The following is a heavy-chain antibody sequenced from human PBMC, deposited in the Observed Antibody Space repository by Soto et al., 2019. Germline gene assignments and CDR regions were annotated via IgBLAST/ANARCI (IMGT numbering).Heavy chain of an antibody. J-gene: IGHJ1*01. CDR3: VKDESINWYSGHFRH. CDR1: GFTFGYYW. V-gene: IGHV3-7*03. Sequence: GGSLRLSCAASGFTFGYYWMSWVRQAPGKGLEWLATIKWDASEKKYVDSVKGRFTMSRDNAKNSVYLQMNSLSAEDTAFYYCVKDESINWYSGHFRHWGQGTLVTVSS. CDR2: IKWDASEK. D-gene: IGHD6-13*01.